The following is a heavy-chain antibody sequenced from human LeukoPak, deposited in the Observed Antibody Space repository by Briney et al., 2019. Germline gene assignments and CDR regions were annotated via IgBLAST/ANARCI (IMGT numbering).Heavy chain of an antibody. D-gene: IGHD5-12*01. CDR2: IYYSGST. CDR3: ARDLNSGYDSSFDY. Sequence: PSETLSLTCTVSGGSISSSSYYWGWIRQPPGKGLEWIGSIYYSGSTYYNPSLKSRVTISVDTSKNQFSLKLSSVTAADTAVYYCARDLNSGYDSSFDYWGQGTLVTVSS. J-gene: IGHJ4*02. CDR1: GGSISSSSYY. V-gene: IGHV4-39*07.